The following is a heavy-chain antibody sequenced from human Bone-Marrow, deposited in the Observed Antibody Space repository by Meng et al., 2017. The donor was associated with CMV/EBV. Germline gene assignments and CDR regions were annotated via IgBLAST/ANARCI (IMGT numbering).Heavy chain of an antibody. Sequence: SETLSLTCTVSGGSISSSSYYWGWIRQPPGKGLEWIGSLYYSGSTYYNPSLKSRVTIFVDTSKNQFSLKLTSVTAADTAVYYCARASGIAVLPAATEYFDYWGQGILVTVSS. D-gene: IGHD2-2*01. CDR3: ARASGIAVLPAATEYFDY. CDR1: GGSISSSSYY. J-gene: IGHJ4*02. CDR2: LYYSGST. V-gene: IGHV4-39*01.